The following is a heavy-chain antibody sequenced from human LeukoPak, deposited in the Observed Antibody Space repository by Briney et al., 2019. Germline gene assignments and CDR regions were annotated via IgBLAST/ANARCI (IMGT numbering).Heavy chain of an antibody. CDR1: GASVTTSY. CDR3: ARLIAEVGRGTNYFDT. CDR2: VYISGDT. V-gene: IGHV4-4*07. J-gene: IGHJ4*02. D-gene: IGHD2-21*01. Sequence: SETLSLTCTVSGASVTTSYWSWIGQSAGKGLEWIGRVYISGDTEYNPSLMGRVFMSLDVSKGQFSLSLRSVTAADTAVYFCARLIAEVGRGTNYFDTWGQGTPVTVSS.